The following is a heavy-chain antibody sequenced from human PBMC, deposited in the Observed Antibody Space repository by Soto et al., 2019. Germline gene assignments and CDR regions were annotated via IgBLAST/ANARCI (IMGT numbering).Heavy chain of an antibody. J-gene: IGHJ4*02. D-gene: IGHD5-18*01. CDR1: GGTFSSYA. CDR2: IIPIFGTA. V-gene: IGHV1-69*13. Sequence: VKVSCKASGGTFSSYAISWVRQAPGQGLEWMGGIIPIFGTANYAQKFQGRVTITADKSTSTAYMELSSLRSEDTAVYYCASVDTAMGHFDYWGQGTLVTVSS. CDR3: ASVDTAMGHFDY.